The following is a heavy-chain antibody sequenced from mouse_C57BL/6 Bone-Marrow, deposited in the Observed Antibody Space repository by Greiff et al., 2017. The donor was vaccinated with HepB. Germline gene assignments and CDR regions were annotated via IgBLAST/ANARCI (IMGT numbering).Heavy chain of an antibody. J-gene: IGHJ4*01. CDR2: ISTGGGST. V-gene: IGHV5-12*01. Sequence: EVKVEESGGGLVQPGGSLKLSCAASGFTFSDYYMYWVRQTPEKRLEWVAYISTGGGSTYYPDTVKGRFTISRDNAKNTLYLQISRLKSEDTAMYYCARHRRYYGSTDAMDYWGQGTSVTVSS. CDR3: ARHRRYYGSTDAMDY. D-gene: IGHD1-1*01. CDR1: GFTFSDYY.